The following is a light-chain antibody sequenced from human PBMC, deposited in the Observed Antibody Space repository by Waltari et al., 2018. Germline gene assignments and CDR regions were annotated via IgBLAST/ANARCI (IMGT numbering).Light chain of an antibody. V-gene: IGLV2-14*01. CDR3: SSHTSTVPHV. CDR2: EVS. J-gene: IGLJ1*01. Sequence: QSALTQPASVSGSPGQSVSLSCTGTSNDVGGYGYVPLYQQFPGKAPKLMIYEVSYRPSGVSSRFSGSKSGNTASLTISGLQAEDEAVYYCSSHTSTVPHVFGTGTKVTVV. CDR1: SNDVGGYGY.